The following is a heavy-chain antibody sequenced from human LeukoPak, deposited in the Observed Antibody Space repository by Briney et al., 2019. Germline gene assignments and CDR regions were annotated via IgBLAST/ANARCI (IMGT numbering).Heavy chain of an antibody. CDR1: GGSISSSRYY. V-gene: IGHV4-39*01. CDR3: ARVDRGVILYYYYMDV. Sequence: SETLSLTCTVSGGSISSSRYYWGWIRQPPGKGLEWIGTIYYSGSTYYNPSLKSRVTISVDTSKNQFSLRLSSVTAADTAVYYCARVDRGVILYYYYMDVWGKGTTVTVSS. CDR2: IYYSGST. D-gene: IGHD3-10*01. J-gene: IGHJ6*03.